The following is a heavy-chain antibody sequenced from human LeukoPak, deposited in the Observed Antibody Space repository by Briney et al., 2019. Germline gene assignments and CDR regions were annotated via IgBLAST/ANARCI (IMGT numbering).Heavy chain of an antibody. CDR3: ARAMAISFDY. Sequence: SETLSLTCTVSGGSVSSGNLYWSWIRQPPGKGLEWIGYIYYSGSTNYNPSLKSRVTVSADMSKNQFSLKLSSVTAADTAVYYCARAMAISFDYWGQGTLVTVSS. V-gene: IGHV4-61*01. J-gene: IGHJ4*02. D-gene: IGHD5-24*01. CDR2: IYYSGST. CDR1: GGSVSSGNLY.